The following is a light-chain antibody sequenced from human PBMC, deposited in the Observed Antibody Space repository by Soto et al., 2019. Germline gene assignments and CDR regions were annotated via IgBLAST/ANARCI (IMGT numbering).Light chain of an antibody. CDR2: AAS. Sequence: DMEMTQSPSSLSASVGDRVTITCRASQSISNYLNWYQHKPGKVPKLLIYAASSLQSGVPTRFSGCGSGIHITLTIDSRQPEDFATYYCRQSYGTPFTFGGGTKIEIK. CDR3: RQSYGTPFT. J-gene: IGKJ4*01. V-gene: IGKV1-39*01. CDR1: QSISNY.